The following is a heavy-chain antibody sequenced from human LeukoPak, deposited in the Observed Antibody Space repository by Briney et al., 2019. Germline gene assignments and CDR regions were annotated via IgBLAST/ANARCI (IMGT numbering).Heavy chain of an antibody. CDR2: ISAGGTNT. CDR1: GFTFSSYG. Sequence: PGGSLRLSCAASGFTFSSYGMSWVRQAPGKGLEWVSAISAGGTNTYYADSVKGRFTISRDNSKNTLYLQMNSLRAEDTAVYYCASPETPDYDILTGSDGGPDYWGQGTLVTVSS. CDR3: ASPETPDYDILTGSDGGPDY. D-gene: IGHD3-9*01. V-gene: IGHV3-23*01. J-gene: IGHJ4*02.